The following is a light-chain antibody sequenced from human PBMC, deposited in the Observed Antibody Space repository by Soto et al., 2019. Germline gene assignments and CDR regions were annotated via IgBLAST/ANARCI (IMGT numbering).Light chain of an antibody. Sequence: DIQMTQSPSSLSASVGDRVTITCRASQSISRYLNWYQQKPGKAPKLLIYAASSLQSGVPSRFSGSGCVTDFNLNISSLLTEAFATYDCQQSNSIPYTFGQGTKLEIK. CDR2: AAS. V-gene: IGKV1-39*01. CDR3: QQSNSIPYT. J-gene: IGKJ2*01. CDR1: QSISRY.